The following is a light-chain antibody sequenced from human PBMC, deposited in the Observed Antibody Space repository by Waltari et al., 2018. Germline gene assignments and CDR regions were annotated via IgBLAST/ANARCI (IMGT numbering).Light chain of an antibody. V-gene: IGKV4-1*01. CDR1: QTLFYSSNNKNY. CDR3: QQYYTTPT. Sequence: DIVMTQSPDSLAVSLGERATINCKSSQTLFYSSNNKNYLAWYQMKPGQPPKLLIFWASTRESGVPDQFSGSGSATDFTLTIDTLQAEDVAVYYCQQYYTTPTFGQGTKVEIK. CDR2: WAS. J-gene: IGKJ1*01.